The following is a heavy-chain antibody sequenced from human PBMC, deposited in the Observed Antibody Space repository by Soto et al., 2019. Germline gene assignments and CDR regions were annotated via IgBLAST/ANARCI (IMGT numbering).Heavy chain of an antibody. CDR1: GYTFTSYD. Sequence: ASVKVSCKASGYTFTSYDINWVRQATGQGLEWMGWMNPNSGNTGYAQKFQGRVTMTRNTSISTAYMELSSLRSEDTAVYYCARGLRGIAAAGTSYYYYMDAWGKGTTVTVSS. CDR2: MNPNSGNT. CDR3: ARGLRGIAAAGTSYYYYMDA. J-gene: IGHJ6*03. D-gene: IGHD6-13*01. V-gene: IGHV1-8*01.